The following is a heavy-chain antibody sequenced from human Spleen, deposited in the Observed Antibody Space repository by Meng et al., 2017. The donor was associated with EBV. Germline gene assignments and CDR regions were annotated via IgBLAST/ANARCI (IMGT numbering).Heavy chain of an antibody. Sequence: EVQLVESGGGLVQPGGSMRLSCAASGFSFDKRPMHWVRQSPGRGLMWVSRINHDGTEATYAHFVKGRFTISRDDAKNTLYLQMNSLGAEDTAVYYCVRDFDLGLDFWGQGTLVTVSS. V-gene: IGHV3-74*03. CDR2: INHDGTEA. CDR1: GFSFDKRP. D-gene: IGHD3-9*01. J-gene: IGHJ4*02. CDR3: VRDFDLGLDF.